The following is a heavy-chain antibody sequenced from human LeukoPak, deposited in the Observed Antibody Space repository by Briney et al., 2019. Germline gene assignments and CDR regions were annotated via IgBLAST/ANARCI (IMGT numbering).Heavy chain of an antibody. J-gene: IGHJ3*02. CDR2: MNPNSGNS. D-gene: IGHD1-14*01. CDR1: GYTFTSYG. V-gene: IGHV1-8*02. CDR3: ARGRRIQPKAFDI. Sequence: ASVKVSCKASGYTFTSYGISWVRQAPGQGLEWMGWMNPNSGNSGYAQKFQGRVTMTRNTSISTAYMELSSLRSEDTAVYYCARGRRIQPKAFDIWGQGTMVTVSS.